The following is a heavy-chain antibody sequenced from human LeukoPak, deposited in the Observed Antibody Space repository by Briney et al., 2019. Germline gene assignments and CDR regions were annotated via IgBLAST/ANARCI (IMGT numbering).Heavy chain of an antibody. D-gene: IGHD3-22*01. J-gene: IGHJ4*02. V-gene: IGHV3-21*01. CDR1: GFTFSSYG. Sequence: GGSLRLSCAASGFTFSSYGMHWVRQAPGKGLEWVSSISSSSSYIYYADSVKGRFTISRDNAKNSLYLQMNSLRAEDTAVYYCAVAPNYYDSSGYYEGGWGQGTLVTVSS. CDR3: AVAPNYYDSSGYYEGG. CDR2: ISSSSSYI.